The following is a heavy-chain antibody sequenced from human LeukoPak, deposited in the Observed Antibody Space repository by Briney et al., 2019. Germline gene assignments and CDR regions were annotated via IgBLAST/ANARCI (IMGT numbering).Heavy chain of an antibody. J-gene: IGHJ4*02. CDR3: ASVRGYSYGPSFDY. D-gene: IGHD5-18*01. Sequence: GGSLRLSCAASGFTVSSNYMSWVRQAPGKGLEWVSVIYSGGSTYYADSVKGRFTISRDNSKNTLCLQMNSLRAEDTAVYYCASVRGYSYGPSFDYWGQGTLVTVSS. V-gene: IGHV3-53*01. CDR2: IYSGGST. CDR1: GFTVSSNY.